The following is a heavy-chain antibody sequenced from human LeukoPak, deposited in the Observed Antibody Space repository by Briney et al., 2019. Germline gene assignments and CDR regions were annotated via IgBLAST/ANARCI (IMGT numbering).Heavy chain of an antibody. CDR3: DYVGALGY. Sequence: PGGSLSLSCLDSGFTFSSYALAWVRQAPGKGLEWVAAVTSPGVGTHYAESVKGRFTISRDNSRNTMYLQMNSLRAEDTAVYYGDYVGALGYWGRGTLVTVSS. J-gene: IGHJ4*01. D-gene: IGHD3-16*01. CDR1: GFTFSSYA. CDR2: VTSPGVGT. V-gene: IGHV3-23*01.